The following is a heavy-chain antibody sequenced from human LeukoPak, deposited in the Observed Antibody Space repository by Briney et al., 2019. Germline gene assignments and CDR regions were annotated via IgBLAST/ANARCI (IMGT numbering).Heavy chain of an antibody. V-gene: IGHV3-23*01. CDR1: GFAVSSNH. J-gene: IGHJ4*02. CDR3: AKDPSYYDILTGYSNQYYFDY. D-gene: IGHD3-9*01. Sequence: GGSLRLSCAASGFAVSSNHMTWVRQAPGKGLEWVSAISGSGGNTYYANSVKGRFTISRDNSKSTLYLQMNSLRAEDTAVYYCAKDPSYYDILTGYSNQYYFDYWGQGTLVTVSS. CDR2: ISGSGGNT.